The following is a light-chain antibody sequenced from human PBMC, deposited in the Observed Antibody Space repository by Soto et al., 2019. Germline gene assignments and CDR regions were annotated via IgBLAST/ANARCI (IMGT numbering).Light chain of an antibody. CDR3: QQYCSSPYT. V-gene: IGKV3-20*01. J-gene: IGKJ2*01. CDR2: GAS. CDR1: QSVSSSY. Sequence: ELVLTQSPGTLSLSPGERATLSCRASQSVSSSYLAWYQQKPGQAPRLLIYGASSRATGIPDRFSGSGSGTDFTVTNSSLEPEDFAVYYWQQYCSSPYTFGPGTEVEIK.